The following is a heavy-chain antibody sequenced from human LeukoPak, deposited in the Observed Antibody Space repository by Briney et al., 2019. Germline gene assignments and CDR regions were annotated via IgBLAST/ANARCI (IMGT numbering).Heavy chain of an antibody. J-gene: IGHJ4*02. D-gene: IGHD2-15*01. CDR2: IYYSGST. Sequence: SETLSLTCTVSGDSISSYYWSWIRQSPGKGLEWIGYIYYSGSTNYNPSLKSRVTISLDTPKNQFSLKLNSMTAADTAVYYCARNADLGGYSNWGQGTLVTVSS. V-gene: IGHV4-59*01. CDR3: ARNADLGGYSN. CDR1: GDSISSYY.